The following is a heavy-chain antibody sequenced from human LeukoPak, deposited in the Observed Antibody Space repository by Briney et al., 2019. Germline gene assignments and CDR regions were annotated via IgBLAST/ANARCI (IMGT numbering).Heavy chain of an antibody. Sequence: EASVKASCKAPGYTFTSYAMNWVRQAPGQGLEWMGWINTNTGNPTYAQGFTGRFVFSLDTSVSTAYLQISSLKAEDTAVYYCARVYSSGSTRYFDYWGQGTLVTVSS. V-gene: IGHV7-4-1*02. CDR2: INTNTGNP. J-gene: IGHJ4*02. D-gene: IGHD6-19*01. CDR1: GYTFTSYA. CDR3: ARVYSSGSTRYFDY.